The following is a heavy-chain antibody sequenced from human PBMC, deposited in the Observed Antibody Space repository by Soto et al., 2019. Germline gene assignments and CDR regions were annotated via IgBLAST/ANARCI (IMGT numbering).Heavy chain of an antibody. CDR1: GYTFTSYD. Sequence: QVQLVQSGAEVKKPGASVKVSCKASGYTFTSYDINWVRQATGQGLEWMGWMNPNSGNTGYAQKFQGRVTMTRNTSISTAYMELSSQRSEDTAGYYCARAHSYDSSGYYPNFDYWGQGTLVTVSS. CDR2: MNPNSGNT. V-gene: IGHV1-8*01. CDR3: ARAHSYDSSGYYPNFDY. D-gene: IGHD3-22*01. J-gene: IGHJ4*02.